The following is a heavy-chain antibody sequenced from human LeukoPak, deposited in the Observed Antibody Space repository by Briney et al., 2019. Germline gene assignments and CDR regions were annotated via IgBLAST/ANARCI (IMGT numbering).Heavy chain of an antibody. V-gene: IGHV3-21*01. CDR2: ISGTSTSI. Sequence: PGGSLRLSCVASGFVFNTYWIYWVRQAPGEGLEWVSSISGTSTSIYYADSVKGRFTISRDNAKNSLYLQMNSLRAEDTAVYYCARKNGLDYWGQGTLVTVSS. CDR1: GFVFNTYW. J-gene: IGHJ4*02. CDR3: ARKNGLDY.